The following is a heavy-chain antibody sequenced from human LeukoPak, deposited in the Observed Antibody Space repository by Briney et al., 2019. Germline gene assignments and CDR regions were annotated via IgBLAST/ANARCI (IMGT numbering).Heavy chain of an antibody. J-gene: IGHJ4*02. CDR3: ARVSGGTYPDY. V-gene: IGHV4-59*01. CDR2: IYYSGST. Sequence: SETLSLTCTVSGVSISSYYWSWIRQPPGKELEWIGYIYYSGSTNYNPSLKSRVTISVDTSKNQFSLKLSSVTAADTAVYYCARVSGGTYPDYWGQGTLVTVSS. D-gene: IGHD1-26*01. CDR1: GVSISSYY.